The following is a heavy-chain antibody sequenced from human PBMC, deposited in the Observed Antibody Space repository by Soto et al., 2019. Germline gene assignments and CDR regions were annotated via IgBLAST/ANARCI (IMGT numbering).Heavy chain of an antibody. V-gene: IGHV6-1*01. CDR1: GDSVSGNSAA. Sequence: PSQTLSLTCAISGDSVSGNSAAWNWIRQSPSRGLEWLGRTYYRSRWYNDYAVSVKSRITVTPDTSKNQFSLHLNSVTPEDTAVYYCAREFTYYVSSDSYLRYWGPGSMVTVYS. CDR2: TYYRSRWYN. D-gene: IGHD3-16*01. J-gene: IGHJ4*02. CDR3: AREFTYYVSSDSYLRY.